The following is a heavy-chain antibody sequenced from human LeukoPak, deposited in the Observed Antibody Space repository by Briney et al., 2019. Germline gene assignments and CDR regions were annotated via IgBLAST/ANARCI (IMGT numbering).Heavy chain of an antibody. CDR3: ARGRRHCGGDCYPDY. CDR2: IYYSGST. Sequence: SETLSLTCTVSGGSISSSSYYWGWIRQPPGTGLEWIGSIYYSGSTYYNPSLKSRVTISVDTSKNQFSLKLSSVTAADTAVYYCARGRRHCGGDCYPDYWGQGTLVTVSS. D-gene: IGHD2-21*02. CDR1: GGSISSSSYY. V-gene: IGHV4-39*07. J-gene: IGHJ4*02.